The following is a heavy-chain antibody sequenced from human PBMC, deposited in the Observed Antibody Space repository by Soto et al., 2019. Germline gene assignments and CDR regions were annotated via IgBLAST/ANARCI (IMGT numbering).Heavy chain of an antibody. Sequence: QVPLVQSGGEVKKPGASVKVSCKASNYSFSSFGISWMRQAPGQGLEWMAWINPSNDNTNYAQSLQGRVTLTTDTSTSTAYMELRSLRSDDTAVYYCARDPFYSGTNLQVGYFDSWGQGTLVTVSS. J-gene: IGHJ4*02. CDR2: INPSNDNT. D-gene: IGHD1-26*01. CDR3: ARDPFYSGTNLQVGYFDS. CDR1: NYSFSSFG. V-gene: IGHV1-18*01.